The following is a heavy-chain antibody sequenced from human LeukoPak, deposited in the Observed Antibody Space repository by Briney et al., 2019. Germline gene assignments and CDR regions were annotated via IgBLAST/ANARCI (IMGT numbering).Heavy chain of an antibody. CDR3: ARSSHYDILTGYSEEDAFDT. Sequence: GGSLRLSCAASGFTFSSNYLSWVRQAPGKGLEWVSVIYSGGSTDYADSVKGRFTISRDNSKNTLYLQMNSLRVEDTAVYYCARSSHYDILTGYSEEDAFDTWGQGTMVTVSS. CDR2: IYSGGST. CDR1: GFTFSSNY. J-gene: IGHJ3*02. V-gene: IGHV3-53*01. D-gene: IGHD3-9*01.